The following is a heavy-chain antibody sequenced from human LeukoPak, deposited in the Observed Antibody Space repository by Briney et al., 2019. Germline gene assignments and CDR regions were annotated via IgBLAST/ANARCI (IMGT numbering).Heavy chain of an antibody. J-gene: IGHJ6*03. CDR2: IYYSGST. Sequence: SETLSLTCTVSGGSISSYYWSWIRQPPGKGLEWIGYIYYSGSTYYNPSLKSRVTISVDTSKNQFSLKLSSVTAADTAVYYCARAGGAMTTVTTPHYYYMDVWGKGTTVTVSS. CDR1: GGSISSYY. D-gene: IGHD4-11*01. V-gene: IGHV4-59*08. CDR3: ARAGGAMTTVTTPHYYYMDV.